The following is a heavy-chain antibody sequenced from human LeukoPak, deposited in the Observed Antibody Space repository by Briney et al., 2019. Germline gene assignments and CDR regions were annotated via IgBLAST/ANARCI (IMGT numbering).Heavy chain of an antibody. CDR2: IYTSGST. Sequence: SETLSLTCTVSGGSISSYYWSWIRQPAGKGLEWIGRIYTSGSTNYNPSLKSRVTMSVGTSKNQFSLKLSSVAAADTAVYYCARDLFVASSLFFDYWGQGTLVTVSS. V-gene: IGHV4-4*07. J-gene: IGHJ4*02. CDR1: GGSISSYY. D-gene: IGHD6-13*01. CDR3: ARDLFVASSLFFDY.